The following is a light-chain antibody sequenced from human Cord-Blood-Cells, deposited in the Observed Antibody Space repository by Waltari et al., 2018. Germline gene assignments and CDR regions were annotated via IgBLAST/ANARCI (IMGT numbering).Light chain of an antibody. J-gene: IGLJ3*02. CDR3: CSYAGSYTV. V-gene: IGLV2-11*01. CDR2: DVS. Sequence: QSALTQPRSVSGTPGQSVTISCTGTSSDVGGSNYVSWYQQHPGQAPKLMIYDVSKRPSGVPDRFSGSKSGNTASLTISGLQAEDEADYYCCSYAGSYTVFGGGTKLTVL. CDR1: SSDVGGSNY.